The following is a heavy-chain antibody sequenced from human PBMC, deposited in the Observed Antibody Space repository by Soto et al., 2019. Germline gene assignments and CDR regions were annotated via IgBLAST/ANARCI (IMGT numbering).Heavy chain of an antibody. D-gene: IGHD3-22*01. CDR2: IDPSDSQT. CDR1: GYSFAGYW. J-gene: IGHJ4*02. V-gene: IGHV5-10-1*01. CDR3: ARQIYDSDTGPNFQYYFDS. Sequence: GESLKISCKGSGYSFAGYWITWVRQKPGKGLEWMGRIDPSDSQTYYSPSFRGHVTISATKSISTVFLQWSSLRASDTAMYYCARQIYDSDTGPNFQYYFDSWGQGTPVTVSS.